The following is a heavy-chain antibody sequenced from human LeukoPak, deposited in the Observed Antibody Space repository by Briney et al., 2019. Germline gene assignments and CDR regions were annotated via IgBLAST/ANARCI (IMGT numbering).Heavy chain of an antibody. CDR2: IRDSGGST. CDR3: AKYGGDNCNAVVDY. CDR1: GFTFSSYA. J-gene: IGHJ4*01. D-gene: IGHD2-21*01. Sequence: GGSLRLSCAASGFTFSSYAMGWVRQAPGKGLEWVSGIRDSGGSTHYADSVKGRFTISRDNSKNTLYLQMNNLRAEDTAVYYCAKYGGDNCNAVVDYWGHRSMVTVSS. V-gene: IGHV3-23*01.